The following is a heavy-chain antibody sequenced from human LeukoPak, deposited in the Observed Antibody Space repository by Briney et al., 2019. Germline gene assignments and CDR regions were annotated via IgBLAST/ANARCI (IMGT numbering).Heavy chain of an antibody. CDR1: GFTFGSYA. J-gene: IGHJ6*02. Sequence: PGGSLRLSCAASGFTFGSYAMHWVRQAPGKGLEWVAVISYDGSNKYYADSVKGRFTISRDNSKNTLYLQMNSLRAEDTAVYYCARALGYYYYGMDVWGQGTTVTVS. CDR2: ISYDGSNK. V-gene: IGHV3-30-3*01. D-gene: IGHD3-16*01. CDR3: ARALGYYYYGMDV.